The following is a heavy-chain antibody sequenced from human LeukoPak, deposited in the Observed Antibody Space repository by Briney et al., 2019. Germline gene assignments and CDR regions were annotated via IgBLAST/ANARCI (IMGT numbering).Heavy chain of an antibody. CDR3: ARDLYYDSSGYSPGY. CDR1: GFTFDDYG. Sequence: GGSLRLPCEASGFTFDDYGMSWVRQAPGKGLEWVSGINWNGGSTGYADSVKGRFTISRDNAKNSLYLQMNSLRAEDTAVYYCARDLYYDSSGYSPGYRGQGTLVTVSS. D-gene: IGHD3-22*01. J-gene: IGHJ4*02. CDR2: INWNGGST. V-gene: IGHV3-20*04.